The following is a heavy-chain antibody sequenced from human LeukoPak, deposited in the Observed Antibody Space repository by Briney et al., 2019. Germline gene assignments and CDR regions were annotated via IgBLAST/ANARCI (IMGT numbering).Heavy chain of an antibody. Sequence: PSETLSLTCTVSGGSISGYFWSWIRQPPGKGLEWIGYIYYSGSTNYNPSLKSRVTISVDTSKNQFSLKLSSVTAADTAVYYCARYSSGWYNAFDIWGQGTMVTVSS. D-gene: IGHD6-19*01. CDR1: GGSISGYF. V-gene: IGHV4-59*08. CDR2: IYYSGST. CDR3: ARYSSGWYNAFDI. J-gene: IGHJ3*02.